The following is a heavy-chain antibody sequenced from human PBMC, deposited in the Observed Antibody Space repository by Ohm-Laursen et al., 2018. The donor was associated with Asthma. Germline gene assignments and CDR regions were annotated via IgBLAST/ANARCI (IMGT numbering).Heavy chain of an antibody. CDR3: ARDGSRSGHYPRPHDY. CDR2: INGDGGIK. D-gene: IGHD3-22*01. V-gene: IGHV3-74*01. CDR1: GFTITNYW. J-gene: IGHJ4*02. Sequence: GSLRLSCSASGFTITNYWMHWVRQAPGKGLVWVSRINGDGGIKSYAASVKGRFTISRDDAKNTVDLQMNSLRAEDTAVYYCARDGSRSGHYPRPHDYWGQGTLVAVSS.